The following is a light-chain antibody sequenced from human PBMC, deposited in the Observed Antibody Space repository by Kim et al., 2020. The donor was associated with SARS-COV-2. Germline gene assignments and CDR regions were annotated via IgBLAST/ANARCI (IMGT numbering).Light chain of an antibody. J-gene: IGLJ2*01. CDR2: QDS. V-gene: IGLV3-1*01. CDR3: QAWDSSTVV. Sequence: VSPGQTASNTCSGDKLGDKYACWYQKKPGQTPVLVIYQDSKRPSGIPERFSGSNSGNTATLTISGTQAMDEADYYCQAWDSSTVVFGGGTQLTVL. CDR1: KLGDKY.